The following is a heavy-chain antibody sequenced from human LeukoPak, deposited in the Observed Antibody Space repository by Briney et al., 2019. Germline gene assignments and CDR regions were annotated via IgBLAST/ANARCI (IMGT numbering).Heavy chain of an antibody. Sequence: PGGSLRLSCAASGFPFSSYAMNWVRQAPGKGLEWVSVIAGSDGFTQYADSVKGRFTISRDSSKNTLSLQMNTLRAEDTAICYCAKDRTVGASYWYFDLWGRGTLVTVSS. CDR1: GFPFSSYA. D-gene: IGHD1-26*01. CDR2: IAGSDGFT. V-gene: IGHV3-23*01. J-gene: IGHJ2*01. CDR3: AKDRTVGASYWYFDL.